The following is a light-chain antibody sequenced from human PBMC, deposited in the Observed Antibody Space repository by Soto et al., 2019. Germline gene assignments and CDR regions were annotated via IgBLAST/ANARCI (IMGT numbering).Light chain of an antibody. V-gene: IGKV3-11*01. J-gene: IGKJ5*01. CDR1: HSLSSY. CDR3: QQRQYWPPIT. CDR2: DAS. Sequence: SHSLSSYLAWYQQKPGQAPRLLISDASNRATGIPARFSGSGSGTDFTLTISSLEPEDFAVYYCQQRQYWPPITFGQGTRLEIK.